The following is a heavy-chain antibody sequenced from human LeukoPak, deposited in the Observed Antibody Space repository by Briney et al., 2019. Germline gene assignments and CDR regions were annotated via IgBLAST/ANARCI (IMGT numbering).Heavy chain of an antibody. CDR2: LYSDGNT. D-gene: IGHD3-16*01. Sequence: GGSLRLSCAASGFTVSTNDMTWVRQAPGKGIEWVSVLYSDGNTKYADSVQGRFTISRDNSKNTLYLEMNSLSPDDTAVYYCARGVQPLAANTLAYWGQGTLVTVSS. CDR3: ARGVQPLAANTLAY. CDR1: GFTVSTND. V-gene: IGHV3-53*01. J-gene: IGHJ4*02.